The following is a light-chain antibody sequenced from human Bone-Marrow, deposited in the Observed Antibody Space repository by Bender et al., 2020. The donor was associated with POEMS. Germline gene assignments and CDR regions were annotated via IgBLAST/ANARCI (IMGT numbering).Light chain of an antibody. J-gene: IGLJ1*01. V-gene: IGLV2-23*02. CDR1: SSDVGSYNF. Sequence: QSALTQPRSVSGSPGQSVTISCTGTSSDVGSYNFVSWYQQHPGKAPNLMIYEVTKRPSGVSNRFSGSKDGTTASLTISGLQAEDEADYYCCSYAGSRTYVFGTGTKVTVL. CDR2: EVT. CDR3: CSYAGSRTYV.